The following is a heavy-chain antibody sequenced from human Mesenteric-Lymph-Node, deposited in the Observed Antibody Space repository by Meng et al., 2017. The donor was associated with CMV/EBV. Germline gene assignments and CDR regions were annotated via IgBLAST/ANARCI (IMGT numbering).Heavy chain of an antibody. V-gene: IGHV3-21*01. J-gene: IGHJ4*02. D-gene: IGHD2-21*01. CDR3: ASDLWTYCSGDCPLEY. CDR1: GFTFSSYA. CDR2: ISSSGAFK. Sequence: GGSLRLSCASSGFTFSSYALNWVRQAPGKGLEWVSSISSSGAFKYYADSVKGRFTISRGNAKNSVFLQMNSLRVEDTAVYYCASDLWTYCSGDCPLEYWGRGTLVTVSS.